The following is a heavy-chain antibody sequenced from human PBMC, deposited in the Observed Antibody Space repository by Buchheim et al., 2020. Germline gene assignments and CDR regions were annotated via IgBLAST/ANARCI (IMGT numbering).Heavy chain of an antibody. J-gene: IGHJ4*02. CDR2: ISYYGSNK. CDR3: ARDLLGGYFDY. D-gene: IGHD3-16*01. Sequence: QVQLVESGGGVVQPGRSLRLSCAASGFTFSSYAMHWVRQAPGKGLEWVAVISYYGSNKYYADSVKGRFTISRDNSKNTLYLQMNSLRAEDTAVYYCARDLLGGYFDYWGQGTL. V-gene: IGHV3-30-3*01. CDR1: GFTFSSYA.